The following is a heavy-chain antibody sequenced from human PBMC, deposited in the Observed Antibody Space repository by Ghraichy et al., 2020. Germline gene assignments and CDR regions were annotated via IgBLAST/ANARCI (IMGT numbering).Heavy chain of an antibody. J-gene: IGHJ4*02. V-gene: IGHV3-7*01. CDR2: IKYDGSAE. Sequence: GSLRLSCAASGFAYNSYWMNWVRQALGKGLEWVAYIKYDGSAEYYVDSVKGRFAISRDNAKNSLFLQMNSLRAEDTAVYYCARGWGRFDYWGQGTLVTVSS. CDR3: ARGWGRFDY. CDR1: GFAYNSYW. D-gene: IGHD2-21*02.